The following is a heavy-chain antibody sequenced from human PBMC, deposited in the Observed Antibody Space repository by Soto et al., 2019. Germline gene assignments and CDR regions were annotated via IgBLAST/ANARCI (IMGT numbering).Heavy chain of an antibody. V-gene: IGHV1-69*08. CDR1: GGTFSHST. CDR3: ATPSGLLGQYSALPDN. D-gene: IGHD5-12*01. J-gene: IGHJ4*02. Sequence: ASVKVSCKASGGTFSHSTVAWVRQAPGHRPEWMGMIIPMFGSTNSAQKFRDRVTFSADTYTNTAYMELSSLRSEDTAVYYCATPSGLLGQYSALPDNWGQGTLVNVSS. CDR2: IIPMFGST.